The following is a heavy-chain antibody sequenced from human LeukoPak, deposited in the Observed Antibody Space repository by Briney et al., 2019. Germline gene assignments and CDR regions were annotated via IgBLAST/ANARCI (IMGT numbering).Heavy chain of an antibody. CDR2: IYYSGNT. D-gene: IGHD6-19*01. CDR3: AREGRRAIAVAGPDAFDI. V-gene: IGHV4-31*03. J-gene: IGHJ3*02. Sequence: SETLSLTCTVSGGSISSGGYYWSWIRQHPGKGLEWIGYIYYSGNTYYNPSLKSRVTISVDTSKNQFSLKLSSVTAADTAVYYCAREGRRAIAVAGPDAFDIWGQGTMVTVSS. CDR1: GGSISSGGYY.